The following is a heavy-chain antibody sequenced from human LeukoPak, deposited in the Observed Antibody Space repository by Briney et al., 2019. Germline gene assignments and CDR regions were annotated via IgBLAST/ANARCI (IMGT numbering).Heavy chain of an antibody. CDR1: VGSISSYY. CDR2: IYYRGST. CDR3: ARGTIFGNWFDP. V-gene: IGHV4-59*01. D-gene: IGHD3-3*01. J-gene: IGHJ5*02. Sequence: PSETLSLTCTVCVGSISSYYWSWIRQPPGKELEWIGYIYYRGSTNYNPSLKSRVTISVDTSKNQFSLKLSSVTAADTAVYFCARGTIFGNWFDPWGQGTLVTVSS.